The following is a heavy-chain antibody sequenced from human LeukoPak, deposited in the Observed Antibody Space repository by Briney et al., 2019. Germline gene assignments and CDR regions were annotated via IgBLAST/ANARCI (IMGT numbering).Heavy chain of an antibody. CDR2: ISGSGGST. V-gene: IGHV3-23*01. D-gene: IGHD3-22*01. Sequence: GGSLRLSCAVSGITLSNYGMSCVRETPGGGLEWVAGISGSGGSTNYAGSVKGRFTISRANRKNTLYLQMNSLRVEDTAVYFCATRGVVIRVILVGFHKEAYYFDSWGQGALVTVSS. CDR1: GITLSNYG. J-gene: IGHJ4*02. CDR3: ATRGVVIRVILVGFHKEAYYFDS.